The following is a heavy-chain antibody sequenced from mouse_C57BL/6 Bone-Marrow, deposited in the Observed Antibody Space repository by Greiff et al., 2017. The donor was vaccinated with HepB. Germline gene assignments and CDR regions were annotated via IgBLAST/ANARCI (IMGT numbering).Heavy chain of an antibody. CDR2: IDPETGGT. D-gene: IGHD2-5*01. V-gene: IGHV1-15*01. CDR1: GYTFTDYE. Sequence: QVQLQQSGAELVRPGASVTLSCKASGYTFTDYEMHWVKQTPVHGLEWIGAIDPETGGTAYNQKFKGKAILTADKSASTAYMELRSLTSEDSAVYYGTRKSNEWYFDVGGTGTTVTVSA. CDR3: TRKSNEWYFDV. J-gene: IGHJ1*03.